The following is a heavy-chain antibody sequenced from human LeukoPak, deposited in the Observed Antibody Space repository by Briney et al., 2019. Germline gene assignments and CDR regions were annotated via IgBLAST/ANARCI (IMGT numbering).Heavy chain of an antibody. CDR3: AKDKGLSTVTTGFDY. D-gene: IGHD4-17*01. CDR1: GFTVSSNY. V-gene: IGHV3-53*01. Sequence: GGSLRLSCAASGFTVSSNYMSWVRQAPGKGLEWVSVIYSGGRTYYADSVKGRFTISRDKSKNMLYLQMNSLRAEDTAVYYCAKDKGLSTVTTGFDYWGQGTLVTVSS. CDR2: IYSGGRT. J-gene: IGHJ4*02.